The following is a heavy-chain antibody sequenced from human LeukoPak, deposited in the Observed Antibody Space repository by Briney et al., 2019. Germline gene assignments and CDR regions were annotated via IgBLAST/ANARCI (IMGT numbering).Heavy chain of an antibody. J-gene: IGHJ6*02. CDR2: ISSSGTYT. CDR1: GFTFNSYD. V-gene: IGHV3-21*01. Sequence: PGGSLRLSRAASGFTFNSYDMNWVRQAPGKGLEWVSSISSSGTYTFYADSVKGRFSISRDNAKDSLYLQMSSLRAEDTAIYYCARWAQYQLLYSFNYGMDVWGQGTAVTVSS. D-gene: IGHD2-2*02. CDR3: ARWAQYQLLYSFNYGMDV.